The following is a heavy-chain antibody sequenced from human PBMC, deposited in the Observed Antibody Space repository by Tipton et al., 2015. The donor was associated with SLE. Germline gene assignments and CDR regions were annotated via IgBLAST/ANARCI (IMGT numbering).Heavy chain of an antibody. CDR3: ARLGYKGRYDSSTGYFDFDAMDV. J-gene: IGHJ6*02. Sequence: TLSLTCTVSGGSVSSGSYYWGWIRQPPGKGLEWIGSIHYSGSTYYSPSLKSRGTLSLDTSKKQFSLNLTSVTAADTAVYYCARLGYKGRYDSSTGYFDFDAMDVWGQGSTVTVSS. CDR1: GGSVSSGSYY. V-gene: IGHV4-39*07. D-gene: IGHD3-9*01. CDR2: IHYSGST.